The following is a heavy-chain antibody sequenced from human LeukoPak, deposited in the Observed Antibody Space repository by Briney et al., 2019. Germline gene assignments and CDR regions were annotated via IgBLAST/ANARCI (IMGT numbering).Heavy chain of an antibody. J-gene: IGHJ4*02. CDR1: GGSISSDY. D-gene: IGHD7-27*01. CDR3: ARGANWGSPDY. V-gene: IGHV4-59*01. CDR2: IYYSGTT. Sequence: SETLSLTCTVSGGSISSDYWSWIRQSPGKGLWWIGYIYYSGTTSYNPSLKSRVTISLDTSKNRFSLKLSSVTAADTAVYYCARGANWGSPDYWGQGTLVTVSS.